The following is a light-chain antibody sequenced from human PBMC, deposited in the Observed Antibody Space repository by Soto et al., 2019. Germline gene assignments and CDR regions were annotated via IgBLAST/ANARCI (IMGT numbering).Light chain of an antibody. Sequence: QSVLTQPASVSGSPGQSITISCTGTSSDIGAYDYVSWYQQHPGKAPKVMIYDVNIRPSGVSNRCSGSKSGNTASLTISGLQAEDEADYYCSSYTITSTRLFGTGTKVTVL. CDR2: DVN. V-gene: IGLV2-14*01. CDR3: SSYTITSTRL. CDR1: SSDIGAYDY. J-gene: IGLJ1*01.